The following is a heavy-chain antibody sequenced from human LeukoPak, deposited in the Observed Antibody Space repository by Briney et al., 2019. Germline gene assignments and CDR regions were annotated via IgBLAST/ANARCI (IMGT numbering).Heavy chain of an antibody. Sequence: SETLTLTCAVYGGSFSGYYWSWIRQPPGKGLEWIGEINHSGSTNYNPSLKSRVTLSVDTSKNQSSLKLSSVTAADTAVYYCARGRPIVGAIPVRFDYWGQGTLVTVSS. J-gene: IGHJ4*01. CDR3: ARGRPIVGAIPVRFDY. V-gene: IGHV4-34*01. CDR2: INHSGST. D-gene: IGHD1-26*01. CDR1: GGSFSGYY.